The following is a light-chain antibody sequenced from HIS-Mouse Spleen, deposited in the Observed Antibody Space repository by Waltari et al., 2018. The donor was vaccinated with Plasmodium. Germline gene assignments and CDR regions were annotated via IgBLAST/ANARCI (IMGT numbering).Light chain of an antibody. J-gene: IGLJ1*01. CDR2: DFS. V-gene: IGLV2-11*01. CDR1: SSDVVGYNY. CDR3: CSYAGSYTNV. Sequence: QSALTQPRSVSGPPGPSVTIPCPRTSSDVVGYNYVSWYQQHPGKAPKLMIYDFSNRASGVPDRFSGSKSGNTASLTISGLQAEDEADYYCCSYAGSYTNVFGTGTKVTVL.